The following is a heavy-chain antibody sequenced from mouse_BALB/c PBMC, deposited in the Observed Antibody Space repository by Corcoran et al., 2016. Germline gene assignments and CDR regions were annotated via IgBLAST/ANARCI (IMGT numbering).Heavy chain of an antibody. Sequence: QIKLVQSGPELKKPGATVKISCKASGYTFTNYGMNWVKQAPGKGLKWMGWINTNTGEPTYADDFKGRFAFSVEISATTAYLQINNLKNEDMATYFCARDYGSSYGGFAYWGQGTLVTVSA. CDR2: INTNTGEP. CDR1: GYTFTNYG. J-gene: IGHJ3*01. CDR3: ARDYGSSYGGFAY. D-gene: IGHD1-1*01. V-gene: IGHV9-1*02.